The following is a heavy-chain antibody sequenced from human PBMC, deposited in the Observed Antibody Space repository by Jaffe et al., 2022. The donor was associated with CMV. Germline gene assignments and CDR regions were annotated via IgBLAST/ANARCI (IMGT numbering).Heavy chain of an antibody. CDR1: GFTFSSYS. D-gene: IGHD3-22*01. Sequence: EVQLVESGGGLVKPGGSLRLSCAASGFTFSSYSMNWVRQAPGKGLEWVSSISSSSSYIYYADSVKGRFTISRDNAKNSLYLQMNSLRAEDTAVYYCARDPIRDVVVITRRRDAFDIWGQGTMVTVSS. CDR3: ARDPIRDVVVITRRRDAFDI. CDR2: ISSSSSYI. V-gene: IGHV3-21*01. J-gene: IGHJ3*02.